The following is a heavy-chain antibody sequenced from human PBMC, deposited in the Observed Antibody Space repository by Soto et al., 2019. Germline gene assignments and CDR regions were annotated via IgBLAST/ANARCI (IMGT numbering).Heavy chain of an antibody. V-gene: IGHV3-33*01. Sequence: GGSLRLSCAASGFTFSSYGMHWVRQAPGKGLEWVAVIWYDGSNKYYADSVKGRFTISRDNSKNTLYLQMNSLGAEDTAVYYCARDGGPYYYYMDVWGKGTTVTVSS. CDR3: ARDGGPYYYYMDV. D-gene: IGHD1-26*01. CDR1: GFTFSSYG. J-gene: IGHJ6*03. CDR2: IWYDGSNK.